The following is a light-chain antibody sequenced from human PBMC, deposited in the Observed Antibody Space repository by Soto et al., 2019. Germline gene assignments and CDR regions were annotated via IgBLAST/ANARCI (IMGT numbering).Light chain of an antibody. CDR1: QSGNNN. V-gene: IGKV3-15*01. J-gene: IGKJ1*01. CDR2: GAS. Sequence: EIVMTQSPATLSVSPGERATLSCRAGQSGNNNLAWYQQKPGQAPRLLIYGASTRATGIPVRFSGSGSGTEFTLTISSLKSVDFAVYYCQQYNNWPPWTCGQGTKVEIK. CDR3: QQYNNWPPWT.